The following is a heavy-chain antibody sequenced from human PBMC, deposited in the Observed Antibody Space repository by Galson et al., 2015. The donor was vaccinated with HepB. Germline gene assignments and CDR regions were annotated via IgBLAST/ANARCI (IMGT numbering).Heavy chain of an antibody. CDR3: AARAGSSGRYTTAFDI. D-gene: IGHD6-19*01. CDR2: IYPDDSDT. Sequence: QSGAEVKKPGESLKISCKGSGYSFTTYWIGWVRQMHGKGLEWMGIIYPDDSDTKYRPSFQGQVTISADKSISTAYLQWSSLKASDTAMYYCAARAGSSGRYTTAFDIWGQGTMVTVSS. CDR1: GYSFTTYW. J-gene: IGHJ3*02. V-gene: IGHV5-51*03.